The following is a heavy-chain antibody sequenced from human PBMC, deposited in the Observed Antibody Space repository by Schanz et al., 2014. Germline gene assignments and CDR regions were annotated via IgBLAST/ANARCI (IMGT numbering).Heavy chain of an antibody. D-gene: IGHD3-22*01. J-gene: IGHJ5*02. CDR1: GGTFNSYT. CDR2: IIPSLGLA. Sequence: QVQLVQSGAEVKKPGSSMKVSCKASGGTFNSYTINWVRQAPGQGLEWMGRIIPSLGLAKYEQKFQDKVTITADTSTTTAYMELSGLRSEDTAVYYCAREVGLYDRGWFDPWGQGTLVTVSS. V-gene: IGHV1-69*08. CDR3: AREVGLYDRGWFDP.